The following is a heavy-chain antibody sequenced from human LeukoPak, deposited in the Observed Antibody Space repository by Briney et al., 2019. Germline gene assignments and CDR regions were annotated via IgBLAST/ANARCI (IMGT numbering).Heavy chain of an antibody. V-gene: IGHV5-51*01. J-gene: IGHJ5*02. CDR2: IYPGDSDT. D-gene: IGHD6-13*01. CDR3: AAGRQYNWFDP. Sequence: GESLKISCKGSGYSFTSYWIGWVRQLPGKGLELMGIIYPGDSDTRDSPSFQGQVTISADKSITTAYLQWSSRKASDTAMYYCAAGRQYNWFDPWGQGTLVTVSS. CDR1: GYSFTSYW.